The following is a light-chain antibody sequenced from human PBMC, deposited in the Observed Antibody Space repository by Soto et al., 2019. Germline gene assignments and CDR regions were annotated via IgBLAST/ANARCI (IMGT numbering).Light chain of an antibody. V-gene: IGKV3-15*01. CDR2: DAS. CDR3: QQYNNWPRT. J-gene: IGKJ1*01. Sequence: ETVMTQSPATLSASLGERVALSCRASQSIGRNLAWYQQKPGQAPRLLIYDASSRTTEFPARFSGSGSGTEFTLSISSLQSEDFAVYYCQQYNNWPRTFGPGTKVEIK. CDR1: QSIGRN.